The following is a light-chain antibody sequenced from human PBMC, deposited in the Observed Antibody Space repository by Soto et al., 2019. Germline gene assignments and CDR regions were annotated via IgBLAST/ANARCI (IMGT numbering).Light chain of an antibody. J-gene: IGKJ1*01. CDR3: QQSYSILRT. CDR1: QSVSNY. Sequence: DIQMTQSPSSLSASVGDRVTITCRASQSVSNYLNWYQQKPGKAPNLLIYAASSLQTGVPSRFSGSGSGTDFALTISSLQPEDFATYYCQQSYSILRTFGQGTKVDIK. CDR2: AAS. V-gene: IGKV1-39*01.